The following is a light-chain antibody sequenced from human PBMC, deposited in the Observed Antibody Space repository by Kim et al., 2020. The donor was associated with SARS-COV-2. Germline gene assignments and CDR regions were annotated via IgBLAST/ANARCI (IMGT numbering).Light chain of an antibody. V-gene: IGKV3-15*01. J-gene: IGKJ5*01. CDR3: QQYYDWPIT. CDR2: AAS. Sequence: ETVMTQSPATLSVSPGDRATLSCRASLSISNNLAWYQQKPGQAPRRLIHAASTRATGIPARVSGSGSGTEFTLSISNVQSEDFAVYYCQQYYDWPITFGQGTRLEIK. CDR1: LSISNN.